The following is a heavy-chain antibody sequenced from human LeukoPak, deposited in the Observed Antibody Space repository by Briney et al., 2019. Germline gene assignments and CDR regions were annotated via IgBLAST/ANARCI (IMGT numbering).Heavy chain of an antibody. CDR1: GFXFSSYW. D-gene: IGHD7-27*01. V-gene: IGHV3-74*01. J-gene: IGHJ5*02. Sequence: GGSLRLSCAASGFXFSSYWIHWVRQAPGRGLVWVSIMSSDGSSTSCADSVKRRFTISRDNAKNTLYLQMTSLRAEDTAVYYCARVSGCNWGSSVDWFDPWGQGTLVTVSS. CDR3: ARVSGCNWGSSVDWFDP. CDR2: MSSDGSST.